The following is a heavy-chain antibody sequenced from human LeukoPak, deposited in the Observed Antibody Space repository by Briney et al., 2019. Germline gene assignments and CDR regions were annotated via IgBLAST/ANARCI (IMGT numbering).Heavy chain of an antibody. D-gene: IGHD4-17*01. V-gene: IGHV3-7*01. Sequence: GGSLRLSCAASGFSFSSYWMSWVRQAPGKGLEWVANINEDGSERYYVDSVKGRFTISRDNARNSVYVQMNSLRAEDTAVYYCARTSGDPFDYWGQGTLVTVSS. CDR1: GFSFSSYW. CDR2: INEDGSER. CDR3: ARTSGDPFDY. J-gene: IGHJ4*02.